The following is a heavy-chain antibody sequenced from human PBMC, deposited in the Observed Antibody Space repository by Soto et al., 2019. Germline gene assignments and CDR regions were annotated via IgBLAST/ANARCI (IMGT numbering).Heavy chain of an antibody. J-gene: IGHJ4*02. Sequence: PGGSLRLSCAASGFTVSSTYMSWVRQAPGKGLEWVANIKQDGSEKYYVDSVKGRFTISRDNTKNSLYLQMNSLRAEDTAVYFCARMFSAAGTQNYWGQGTLVTVSS. D-gene: IGHD6-13*01. CDR2: IKQDGSEK. CDR3: ARMFSAAGTQNY. V-gene: IGHV3-7*01. CDR1: GFTVSSTY.